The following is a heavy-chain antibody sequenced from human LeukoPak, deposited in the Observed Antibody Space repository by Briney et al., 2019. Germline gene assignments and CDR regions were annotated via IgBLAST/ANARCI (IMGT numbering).Heavy chain of an antibody. J-gene: IGHJ4*02. CDR1: GFIFSSHT. Sequence: QPGGSLRLSCAASGFIFSSHTMHWVRQAPGKGLEWVALISKDGTNDYYADSVKGRFTISRDNSKNTLYLQMNSLRAEDTAVYYCAKLSHYDSSAYVPWGQGTLVTVSS. D-gene: IGHD3-22*01. CDR2: ISKDGTND. V-gene: IGHV3-30-3*02. CDR3: AKLSHYDSSAYVP.